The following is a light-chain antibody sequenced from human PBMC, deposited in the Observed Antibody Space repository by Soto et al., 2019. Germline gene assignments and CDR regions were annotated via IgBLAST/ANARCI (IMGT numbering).Light chain of an antibody. V-gene: IGLV2-14*01. CDR3: SSYTSSSTRV. J-gene: IGLJ3*02. CDR2: DVS. Sequence: QSALTQPASVSGSPGQSITISCTGTSSDVGVYNYVSWYQQHPGKAPKLKIYDVSNRPSGVSNRFSGSKSGNTASLTISGLQAEDEADYYCSSYTSSSTRVFGGGTKVTVL. CDR1: SSDVGVYNY.